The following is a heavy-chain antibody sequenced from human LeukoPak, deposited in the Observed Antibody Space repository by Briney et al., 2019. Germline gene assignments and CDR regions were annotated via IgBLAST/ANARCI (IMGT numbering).Heavy chain of an antibody. CDR3: ARDQGGGNYDF. V-gene: IGHV1-18*01. CDR1: GYTFATYG. CDR2: ISAYNGHR. D-gene: IGHD4-23*01. J-gene: IGHJ4*02. Sequence: GASVKVSCKASGYTFATYGFSWVRQAPGQGLEWMGWISAYNGHRTYAQNFQGRVSMTTDSSTNTAYMELRSLRPDDTAVYYRARDQGGGNYDFWGQGSLVTVSS.